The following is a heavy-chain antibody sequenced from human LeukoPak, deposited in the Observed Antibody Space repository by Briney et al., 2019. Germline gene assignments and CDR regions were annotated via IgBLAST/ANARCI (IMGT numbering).Heavy chain of an antibody. CDR3: ASNTGTVFDY. V-gene: IGHV4-34*01. CDR1: GGSFSGYY. CDR2: INHSGST. D-gene: IGHD7-27*01. Sequence: SETLSLTCAVYGGSFSGYYWSWIRQPPGKGLEWIGEINHSGSTNYNPSLKSRVTISVDTSKNQFSLNLTSVTAADTAVYYCASNTGTVFDYWGQGALVTVSS. J-gene: IGHJ4*02.